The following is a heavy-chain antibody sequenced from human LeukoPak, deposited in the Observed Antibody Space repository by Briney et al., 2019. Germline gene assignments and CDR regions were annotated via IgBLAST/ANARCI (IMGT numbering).Heavy chain of an antibody. CDR2: IYSGGST. D-gene: IGHD1-26*01. V-gene: IGHV3-53*01. CDR3: ARDGGKWELLFGY. Sequence: PGGSLRLSCAASGFTVGNNYMSWVRQAPGKGLEWVSIIYSGGSTYYADSAKGRFTISRDNSKNTLYLQMNSLRAEDTAVYYCARDGGKWELLFGYWGHGTLVTVSS. J-gene: IGHJ4*01. CDR1: GFTVGNNY.